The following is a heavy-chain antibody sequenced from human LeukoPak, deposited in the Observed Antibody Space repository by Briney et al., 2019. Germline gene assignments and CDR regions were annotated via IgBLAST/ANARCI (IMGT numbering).Heavy chain of an antibody. CDR2: ISTTSSYI. J-gene: IGHJ4*02. D-gene: IGHD2-15*01. Sequence: NPGGSLRLSCAASGFIFSSYSMSWVRQAPGKGLEWVSSISTTSSYIYYADSVKGRFTISRDNAKSSLYLQMNSLRAEDTAVYYCATREGWPPRKFDYWGQGALVTVSS. CDR3: ATREGWPPRKFDY. CDR1: GFIFSSYS. V-gene: IGHV3-21*01.